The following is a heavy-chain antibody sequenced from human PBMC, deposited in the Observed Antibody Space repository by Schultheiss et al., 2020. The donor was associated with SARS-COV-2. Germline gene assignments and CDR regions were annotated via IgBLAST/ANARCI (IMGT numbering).Heavy chain of an antibody. CDR2: INSDGSST. J-gene: IGHJ6*02. Sequence: ESLKISCAASGFTFSSYWMHWVRQAPGKGLVWVSRINSDGSSTSYADSVKGRFTISRDNAKNTLYLQMNSLRAEDTAVYYCARDSNDFWSGYTYYYGMDVWGQGTTVTVSS. V-gene: IGHV3-74*01. D-gene: IGHD3-3*01. CDR3: ARDSNDFWSGYTYYYGMDV. CDR1: GFTFSSYW.